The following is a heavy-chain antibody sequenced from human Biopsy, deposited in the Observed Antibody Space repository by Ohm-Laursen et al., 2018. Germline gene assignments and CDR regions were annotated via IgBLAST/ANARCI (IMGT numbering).Heavy chain of an antibody. D-gene: IGHD1-7*01. CDR2: MNPKSGDT. CDR1: GYTFINYD. CDR3: ARGRLSGTRRALDI. V-gene: IGHV1-8*01. J-gene: IGHJ3*02. Sequence: ASVKVSCKTSGYTFINYDIHWVRQASGQGLEWMGWMNPKSGDTGYAHKFQGRVTMARNTSISTANMEMSSLRSEDTAVYYCARGRLSGTRRALDIWGQGTMVTVSS.